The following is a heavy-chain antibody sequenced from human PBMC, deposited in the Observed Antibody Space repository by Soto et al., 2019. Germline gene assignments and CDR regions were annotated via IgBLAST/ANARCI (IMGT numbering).Heavy chain of an antibody. V-gene: IGHV4-61*08. CDR2: VYYSGST. CDR3: ARIPYSSASFDY. J-gene: IGHJ4*02. Sequence: TSETLSLTCTVSGGSIDSGDYYWSWIRQPPGKGLEWIGYVYYSGSTSYHPSLKSRVTISVDTSKNQFSLRLRSVTAADTAVYYCARIPYSSASFDYWGQGNLVTVSS. D-gene: IGHD6-19*01. CDR1: GGSIDSGDYY.